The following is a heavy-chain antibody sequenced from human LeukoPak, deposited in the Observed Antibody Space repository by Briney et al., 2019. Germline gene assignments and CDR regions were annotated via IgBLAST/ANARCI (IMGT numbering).Heavy chain of an antibody. D-gene: IGHD3-10*01. J-gene: IGHJ4*02. CDR2: ISGSGGST. V-gene: IGHV3-23*01. Sequence: PGGSLTLSCAASGFTFSSYAMSWVRQAPGKGLEWVSAISGSGGSTFYADSVKGRFTISRDNSKNTLYLQMNSLRAEDTAVYYCAKEIRLPWFGELADYWGQGTLVTVSS. CDR3: AKEIRLPWFGELADY. CDR1: GFTFSSYA.